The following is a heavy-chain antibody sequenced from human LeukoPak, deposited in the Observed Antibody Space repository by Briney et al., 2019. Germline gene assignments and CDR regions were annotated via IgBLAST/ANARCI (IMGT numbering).Heavy chain of an antibody. CDR1: GFTFSSFA. D-gene: IGHD4-17*01. CDR3: AKAQTMTMVTTVFYYGMDV. CDR2: ITPSDGST. J-gene: IGHJ6*02. V-gene: IGHV3-23*01. Sequence: GGSLRLSCAASGFTFSSFAMSWVRQAPGKGLEWVSVITPSDGSTYYSDSVRGRFTISRDNSKNTTYLQMNSLRAEDTAVYYCAKAQTMTMVTTVFYYGMDVWGQGTTVLVSS.